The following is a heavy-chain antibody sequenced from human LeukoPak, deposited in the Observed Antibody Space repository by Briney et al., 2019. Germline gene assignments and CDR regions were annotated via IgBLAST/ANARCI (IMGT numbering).Heavy chain of an antibody. CDR1: GGSISSSSYY. Sequence: PSETLSLTCTVSGGSISSSSYYWGWIRQPPGKGLEWIGSIYYSGSTNYNPSLKSRVTISVDTSKNQFSLKLGSVTAADTAVFYCARDSSTTNAFDIWGQGTMVTVSS. CDR2: IYYSGST. CDR3: ARDSSTTNAFDI. D-gene: IGHD6-13*01. J-gene: IGHJ3*02. V-gene: IGHV4-39*07.